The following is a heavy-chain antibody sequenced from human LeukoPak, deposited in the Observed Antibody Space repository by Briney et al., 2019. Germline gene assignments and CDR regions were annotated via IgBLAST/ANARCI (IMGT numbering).Heavy chain of an antibody. CDR3: AKALGGYTSRHFDS. D-gene: IGHD6-13*01. CDR2: VSYDGTTK. V-gene: IGHV3-30*18. J-gene: IGHJ4*02. Sequence: GGSLRLSCAASGFTLSIYGIHWVRQAPARGLEWVAVVSYDGTTKCYADSVKGRFSISIDNSKDTVYLQMNSLRAEDTDVYYCAKALGGYTSRHFDSWGQGTLVTVSS. CDR1: GFTLSIYG.